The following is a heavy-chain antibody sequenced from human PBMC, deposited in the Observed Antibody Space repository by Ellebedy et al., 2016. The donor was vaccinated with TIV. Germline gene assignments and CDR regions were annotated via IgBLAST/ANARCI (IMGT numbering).Heavy chain of an antibody. D-gene: IGHD3-16*01. CDR3: ARGGVSGGAFDI. J-gene: IGHJ3*02. CDR1: GGSISGYY. Sequence: SETLSLXXTVSGGSISGYYWSWIRQPPGKGLEWIGYIYHSGSTYYNPSLKSRVTISVDRSKNQFSLKLSSVTAADTAVYYCARGGVSGGAFDIWGQGTMVTVSS. V-gene: IGHV4-30-2*01. CDR2: IYHSGST.